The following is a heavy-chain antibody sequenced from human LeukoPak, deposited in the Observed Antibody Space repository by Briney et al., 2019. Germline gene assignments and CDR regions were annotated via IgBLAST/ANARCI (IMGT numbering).Heavy chain of an antibody. V-gene: IGHV1-2*02. D-gene: IGHD6-19*01. CDR1: GYTFTGYY. Sequence: GASVKVSCKASGYTFTGYYIHWVRQAPGQGLEWMGWINPNSGGTNYAQNFQGRVTMTRDTSISTAYMEVSRLRSDDTAVYYCAREMGSYSSGWYPDYWGQGTLVTVSS. CDR3: AREMGSYSSGWYPDY. CDR2: INPNSGGT. J-gene: IGHJ4*02.